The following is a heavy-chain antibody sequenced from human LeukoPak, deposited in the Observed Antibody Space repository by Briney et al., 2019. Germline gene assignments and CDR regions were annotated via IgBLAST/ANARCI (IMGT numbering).Heavy chain of an antibody. Sequence: PGGSLRLSCAASGFTFSSYAMSWVRQAPGKGLDWVSAISGSGGSTYYADSVKGRFTISRDNSKNTLYLQMNSLRAEDTAVYYCAKDLAGYYYFSGQNDYWGQGTLVTVSS. D-gene: IGHD3-22*01. CDR3: AKDLAGYYYFSGQNDY. CDR1: GFTFSSYA. J-gene: IGHJ4*02. CDR2: ISGSGGST. V-gene: IGHV3-23*01.